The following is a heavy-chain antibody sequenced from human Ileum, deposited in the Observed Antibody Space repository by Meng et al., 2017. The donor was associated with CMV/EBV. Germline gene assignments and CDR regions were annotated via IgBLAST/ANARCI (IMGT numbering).Heavy chain of an antibody. CDR1: GGSISSVDYS. Sequence: CTVSGGSISSVDYSWGWIRQPPGEGLEWIGYTSYTGDTHYNPSLWTRVTFSLDTSMRQFSLKLNSVTAADTAMYYCVRVATGTSWYDPWGPGTLVTVSS. J-gene: IGHJ5*02. CDR2: TSYTGDT. D-gene: IGHD6-13*01. CDR3: VRVATGTSWYDP. V-gene: IGHV4-30-4*08.